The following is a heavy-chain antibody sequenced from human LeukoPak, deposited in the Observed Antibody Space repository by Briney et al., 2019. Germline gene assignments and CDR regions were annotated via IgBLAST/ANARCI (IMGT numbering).Heavy chain of an antibody. CDR2: IYYSGST. V-gene: IGHV4-39*01. D-gene: IGHD3-22*01. J-gene: IGHJ4*02. Sequence: PSETLSLTCTVSGGSISSGGYYWSWIRQHPGKGLEWIGYIYYSGSTYYNPSLKSRVTISVDTSKNQFSLKLSSVTAADTAVYHCARHYDSSGYYPFGYWGQGTLVTVSS. CDR1: GGSISSGGYY. CDR3: ARHYDSSGYYPFGY.